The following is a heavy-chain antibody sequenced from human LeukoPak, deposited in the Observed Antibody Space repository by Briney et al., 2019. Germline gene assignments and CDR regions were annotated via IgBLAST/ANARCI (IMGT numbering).Heavy chain of an antibody. J-gene: IGHJ6*02. Sequence: ASVKVSCKASGYTFTSYDINWVRQATGQGLEWMGWMNPSSGNTGYAQKFQGRVTMTRNTSISTAYMELSSLRSEDTAVYYCARGGILGGDFWSGYYSYYYYGMDVWGQGTTVTVSS. D-gene: IGHD3-3*01. CDR3: ARGGILGGDFWSGYYSYYYYGMDV. CDR2: MNPSSGNT. V-gene: IGHV1-8*01. CDR1: GYTFTSYD.